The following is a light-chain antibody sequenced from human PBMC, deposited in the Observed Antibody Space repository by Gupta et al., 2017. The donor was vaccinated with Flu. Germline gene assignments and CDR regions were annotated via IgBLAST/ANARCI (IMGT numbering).Light chain of an antibody. CDR3: CSYAGSSTFAYV. CDR1: SSDVGYYNI. V-gene: IGLV2-23*02. J-gene: IGLJ1*01. CDR2: EDI. Sequence: QSALSQRASVSGPPEQSIPIACTATSSDVGYYNIFYWYQRHPGKAPKLLIYEDIKRPSGISNRFSGSKSGNTASLTISGLQAEDEADYFCCSYAGSSTFAYVFGTGTKVTVL.